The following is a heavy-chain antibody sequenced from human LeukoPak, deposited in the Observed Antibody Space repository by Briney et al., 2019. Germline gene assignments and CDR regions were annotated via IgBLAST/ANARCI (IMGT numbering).Heavy chain of an antibody. J-gene: IGHJ4*02. D-gene: IGHD6-13*01. Sequence: GGSLRLSCAASGFTFDDYDMHWVRQAPGKGLEWVSGISWNSGSIGYADSVKGRFTISRDNAKNSLYLQMNSLRAEDTALYYCAKYSSSWYGFDYWGQGTLVTVSS. CDR2: ISWNSGSI. V-gene: IGHV3-9*01. CDR3: AKYSSSWYGFDY. CDR1: GFTFDDYD.